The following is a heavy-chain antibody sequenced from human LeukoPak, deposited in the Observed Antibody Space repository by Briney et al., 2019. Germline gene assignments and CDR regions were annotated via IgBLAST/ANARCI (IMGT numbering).Heavy chain of an antibody. Sequence: PSETLSLTCTVSGGSISSSSYYWGWIRQPPGKGLEWIGSIYYSGSTYYNPSLKSRVTISVDTSKNQFSLKLSSVTAADTAVYYCARGATIKYRALDYWGQGTLVTVSS. J-gene: IGHJ4*02. V-gene: IGHV4-39*07. CDR3: ARGATIKYRALDY. CDR1: GGSISSSSYY. D-gene: IGHD5-24*01. CDR2: IYYSGST.